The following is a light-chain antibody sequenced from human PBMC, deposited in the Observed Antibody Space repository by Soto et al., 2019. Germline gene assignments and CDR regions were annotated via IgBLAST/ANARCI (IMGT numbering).Light chain of an antibody. CDR1: QSLSVSY. V-gene: IGKV3-20*01. J-gene: IGKJ1*01. CDR3: HQFGDSPQT. Sequence: EIVLTQSPGTLSLSPGDRATLSCRASQSLSVSYIAWYQQRPGQAPRLLIYGTSTKATGIPDRFSGSGSGTDFTLAISRLEREDFAVYYCHQFGDSPQTFGQGTTVEI. CDR2: GTS.